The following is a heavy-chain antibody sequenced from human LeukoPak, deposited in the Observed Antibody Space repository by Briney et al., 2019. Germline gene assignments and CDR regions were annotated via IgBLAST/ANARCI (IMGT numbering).Heavy chain of an antibody. D-gene: IGHD6-19*01. Sequence: GGSLRLSCAASGFTFSSYAMSWVREAPGKGLEWGSAISGSGGSTYYADSVKGRFTISRDNSKNTLYLQMNSLRAEDTALYYCAIREMYSSGWCLGYWGQGTLVTVSS. V-gene: IGHV3-23*01. J-gene: IGHJ4*02. CDR3: AIREMYSSGWCLGY. CDR1: GFTFSSYA. CDR2: ISGSGGST.